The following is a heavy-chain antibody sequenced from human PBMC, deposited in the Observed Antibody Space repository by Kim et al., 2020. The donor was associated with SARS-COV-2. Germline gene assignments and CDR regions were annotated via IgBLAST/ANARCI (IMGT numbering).Heavy chain of an antibody. J-gene: IGHJ4*02. V-gene: IGHV7-4-1*02. D-gene: IGHD2-2*01. Sequence: ASVKVSCKASGYTFTSYAMNWVRQAPGQGLEWMGWINTNTGNPTYAQGFTGRFVFSLDTSVSTAYLQISSLKAEDTAVYYCARVFPSSYRHPCVGDYWGQGTLVTVSS. CDR3: ARVFPSSYRHPCVGDY. CDR1: GYTFTSYA. CDR2: INTNTGNP.